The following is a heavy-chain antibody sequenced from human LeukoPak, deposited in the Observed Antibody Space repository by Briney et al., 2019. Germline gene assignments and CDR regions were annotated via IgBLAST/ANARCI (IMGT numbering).Heavy chain of an antibody. CDR3: AKGLYDSSGPDAFDI. CDR1: GFTFDDYA. CDR2: ISWNSGSI. Sequence: GGSLRLSCAASGFTFDDYAMHWVRQAPGKGLEWVSGISWNSGSIGYADSVKGRFTISRDNAKNSLYLQMNSLRAEDMALYYCAKGLYDSSGPDAFDIWGQGTMVTVSS. J-gene: IGHJ3*02. D-gene: IGHD3-22*01. V-gene: IGHV3-9*03.